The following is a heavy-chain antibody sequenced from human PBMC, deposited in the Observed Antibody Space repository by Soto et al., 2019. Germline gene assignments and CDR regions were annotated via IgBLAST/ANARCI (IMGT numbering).Heavy chain of an antibody. CDR3: AREGFSSGYYSS. Sequence: QVQLVQSGAEVKKPGASVKVSCKASGYSFTSYVFNWVRQAPGQGLEWMGWVTDFNAHTNYAQKFQGRVTMTTDTSTRTVYLELRSLRSDDTAVYYCAREGFSSGYYSSWGQGTLVTVSS. D-gene: IGHD6-19*01. CDR1: GYSFTSYV. J-gene: IGHJ5*02. V-gene: IGHV1-18*01. CDR2: VTDFNAHT.